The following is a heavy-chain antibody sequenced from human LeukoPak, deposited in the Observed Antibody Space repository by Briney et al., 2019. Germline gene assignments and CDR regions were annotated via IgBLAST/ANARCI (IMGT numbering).Heavy chain of an antibody. J-gene: IGHJ4*02. CDR1: GGTFSSYA. D-gene: IGHD6-19*01. CDR3: AKCRVSSSGSADY. V-gene: IGHV1-69*04. Sequence: GASVKVSCKASGGTFSSYAISWVRQAPGQGLEWMGRIIPILGIANYAQKFQGRVTITADKSTSTAYMELSSLRSEDTAVYYCAKCRVSSSGSADYWGQGTLVTVSS. CDR2: IIPILGIA.